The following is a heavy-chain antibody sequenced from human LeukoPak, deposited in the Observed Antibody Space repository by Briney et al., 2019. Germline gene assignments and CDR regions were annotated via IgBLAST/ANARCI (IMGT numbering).Heavy chain of an antibody. D-gene: IGHD1-26*01. J-gene: IGHJ4*02. CDR1: GFIFSSYW. CDR2: IKQDGSEK. V-gene: IGHV3-7*01. Sequence: PGGSLRLSCAASGFIFSSYWMSWVRQAPGKGLEWVANIKQDGSEKYYVDSVKGRFTISRDNAKNSLYLQMNSLRAEDTAVYYCARFSGSYLLFDYWGQGTLVTVSS. CDR3: ARFSGSYLLFDY.